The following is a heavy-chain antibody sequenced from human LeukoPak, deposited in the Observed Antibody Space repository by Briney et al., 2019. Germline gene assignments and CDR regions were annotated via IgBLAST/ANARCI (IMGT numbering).Heavy chain of an antibody. J-gene: IGHJ4*02. CDR1: GGTFSSYA. V-gene: IGHV1-69*05. Sequence: SVKVSCKASGGTFSSYAISWVRQAPGQGLEWMGGIIPIFGTANYAQKFQGRVTITTDESTSTASMELSSLRSEDTAVYYCARAAYCGGDCYPFPYYFDYWGQGTLVTVSS. CDR3: ARAAYCGGDCYPFPYYFDY. CDR2: IIPIFGTA. D-gene: IGHD2-21*02.